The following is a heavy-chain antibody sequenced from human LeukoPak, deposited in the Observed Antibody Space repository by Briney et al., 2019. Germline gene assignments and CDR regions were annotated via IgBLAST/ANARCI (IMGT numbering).Heavy chain of an antibody. D-gene: IGHD4-17*01. V-gene: IGHV4-59*01. Sequence: PSETLSLTCTGPGGSISSYYGSWIRQPPGKGLEWIGYIYYSGSTNYNPSLKSRVTISVDTSKNQFSLKLSSVTAADTAVYYCAGTTVTTRDAFDIWGQGTMVTVSS. CDR2: IYYSGST. CDR3: AGTTVTTRDAFDI. J-gene: IGHJ3*02. CDR1: GGSISSYY.